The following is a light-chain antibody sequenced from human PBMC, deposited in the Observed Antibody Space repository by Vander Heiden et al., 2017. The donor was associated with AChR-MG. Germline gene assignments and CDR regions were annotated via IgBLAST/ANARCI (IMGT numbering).Light chain of an antibody. J-gene: IGLJ2*01. CDR2: SNN. CDR3: AAWDDSLNGSVV. Sequence: QSVLTPPPSSSGTPGQRVTISCSGSSSNIGSNTVNWYQQLPGTAPKRLIYSNNQRPSGVPDRFSGSKSGTSASLAISGLQSEDEADYYCAAWDDSLNGSVVFGGGTKLTVL. CDR1: SSNIGSNT. V-gene: IGLV1-44*01.